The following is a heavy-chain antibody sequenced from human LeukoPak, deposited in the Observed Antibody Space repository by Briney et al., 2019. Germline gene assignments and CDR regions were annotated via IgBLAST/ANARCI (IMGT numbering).Heavy chain of an antibody. Sequence: PGGSLRLSCAASGFTFSSYGMHWVRQAPGKGLEWVSTISDSGGITYYADSVKGRFTISRDNSKNTLYLQMNSLRAEDTAVYYCARRSGPTSGYSDYWGQGTLVTVSS. J-gene: IGHJ4*02. V-gene: IGHV3-23*01. CDR3: ARRSGPTSGYSDY. D-gene: IGHD3-3*01. CDR2: ISDSGGIT. CDR1: GFTFSSYG.